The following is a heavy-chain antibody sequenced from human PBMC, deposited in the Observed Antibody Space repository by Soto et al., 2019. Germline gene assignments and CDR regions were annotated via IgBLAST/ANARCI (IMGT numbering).Heavy chain of an antibody. D-gene: IGHD2-15*01. Sequence: EVHLVESGGGLVKPGGSLRLSCAVSGFTFSSCTMNWVRQAPGKRLEWVSSISPSTSHIYYEDSVKGRFTISRDNAKNSLFLQMNSLRAEDTAVYYCSGCSGGACHQNYGMDVWGQGTTVTVSS. CDR2: ISPSTSHI. CDR3: SGCSGGACHQNYGMDV. CDR1: GFTFSSCT. V-gene: IGHV3-21*01. J-gene: IGHJ6*02.